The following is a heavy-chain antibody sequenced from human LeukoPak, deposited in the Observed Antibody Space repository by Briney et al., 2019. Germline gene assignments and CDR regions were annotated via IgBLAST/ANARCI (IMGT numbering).Heavy chain of an antibody. V-gene: IGHV3-23*01. CDR1: GFTFSSYA. CDR3: ARGSWVSPFDY. Sequence: GGSLRLSCAASGFTFSSYAMSWVRQAPGKGLEWVSGISGSGGSTYYADSVKGRFTISGDNSKNTLYLQMNSLRAEDTAVYYCARGSWVSPFDYWGQGTLVTVSS. CDR2: ISGSGGST. J-gene: IGHJ4*02. D-gene: IGHD7-27*01.